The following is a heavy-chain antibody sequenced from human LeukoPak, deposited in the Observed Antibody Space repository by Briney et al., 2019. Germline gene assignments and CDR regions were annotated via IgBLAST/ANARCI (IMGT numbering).Heavy chain of an antibody. J-gene: IGHJ3*02. CDR2: ISSSSSYI. Sequence: TGGSLRLSCAASGFTFSSYNMNWVRQAPGKGLEWVSSISSSSSYIYYTDSVKGRFTISRDNAKNSLYLQMNSLRAEDTAVYYCARGRDGYTLIDAFDIWGQGTMVTVSS. V-gene: IGHV3-21*01. CDR3: ARGRDGYTLIDAFDI. CDR1: GFTFSSYN. D-gene: IGHD5-24*01.